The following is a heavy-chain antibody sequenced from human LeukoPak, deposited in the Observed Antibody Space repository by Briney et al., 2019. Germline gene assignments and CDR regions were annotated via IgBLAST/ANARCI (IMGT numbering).Heavy chain of an antibody. CDR1: GYTFTSYD. J-gene: IGHJ6*03. CDR2: MNLNSGNT. D-gene: IGHD6-19*01. Sequence: ASVKVSCKASGYTFTSYDINWVRQATGQGLEWMGWMNLNSGNTGYAQKFQGRVTITRNTSISTAYMELSSLRSEDTAVYYCARSGYSSGWYVFYYYYYMDVWGKGTTVTVSS. CDR3: ARSGYSSGWYVFYYYYYMDV. V-gene: IGHV1-8*03.